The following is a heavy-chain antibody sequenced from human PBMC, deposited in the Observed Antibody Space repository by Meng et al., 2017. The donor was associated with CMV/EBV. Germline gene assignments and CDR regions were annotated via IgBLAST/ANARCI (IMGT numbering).Heavy chain of an antibody. CDR1: GFTFSSYS. J-gene: IGHJ4*02. CDR3: AKFGTTGTTGVDY. V-gene: IGHV3-48*01. CDR2: ISSSSSTI. Sequence: GGSLRLSCAASGFTFSSYSMNWVRQAPGKGLEWVSYISSSSSTIYYADSVKGRFTISRDNSKNTLYLQMNSLRAEDTAVYYCAKFGTTGTTGVDYWGQGTLVTVSS. D-gene: IGHD1-1*01.